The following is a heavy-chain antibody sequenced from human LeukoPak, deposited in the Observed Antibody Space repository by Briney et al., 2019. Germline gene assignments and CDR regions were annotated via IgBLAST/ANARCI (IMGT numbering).Heavy chain of an antibody. CDR3: ARGPRYSYFDY. Sequence: SETLSLTCTVSGGSISNYYWSWIRQPLGKGLEWIGYIYYSGSTNYNPSLKSRVTISVDTSKNQFSLKLSSVTAADTAVYYCARGPRYSYFDYWGQGTLVTVSS. CDR2: IYYSGST. CDR1: GGSISNYY. D-gene: IGHD1-14*01. J-gene: IGHJ4*02. V-gene: IGHV4-59*01.